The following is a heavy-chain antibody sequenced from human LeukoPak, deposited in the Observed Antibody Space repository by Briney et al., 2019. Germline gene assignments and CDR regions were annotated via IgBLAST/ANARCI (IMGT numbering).Heavy chain of an antibody. D-gene: IGHD3-22*01. V-gene: IGHV1-69*13. CDR3: AREKSTEYYDSSGYYVFDY. Sequence: GASVKVSCKASGGTFSSYAISWVRQAPGQGLEWMGGIIPIFGTANYAQKFQGRVTITADESTSTAYMELSSLRSEDTAVYYCAREKSTEYYDSSGYYVFDYWGQGTLVTVSS. CDR2: IIPIFGTA. J-gene: IGHJ4*02. CDR1: GGTFSSYA.